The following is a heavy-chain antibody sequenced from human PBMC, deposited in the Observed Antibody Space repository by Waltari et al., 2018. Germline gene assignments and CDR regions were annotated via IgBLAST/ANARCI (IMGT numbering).Heavy chain of an antibody. D-gene: IGHD6-13*01. Sequence: QVQLVQSGAEVKKPGSSVKVSCKASGGTFSSYAISWLRQAPGQGLEWMGGIIPIFGTANYAQKFQGRVTITADESTSTAYMELSSLRSEDTAVYYCASRLLAAAGALYFDYWGQGTLVTVSS. V-gene: IGHV1-69*12. CDR2: IIPIFGTA. CDR1: GGTFSSYA. J-gene: IGHJ4*02. CDR3: ASRLLAAAGALYFDY.